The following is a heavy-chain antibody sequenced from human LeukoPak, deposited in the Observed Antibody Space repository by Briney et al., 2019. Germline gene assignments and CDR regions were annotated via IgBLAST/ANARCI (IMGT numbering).Heavy chain of an antibody. CDR1: GFTFNNYP. D-gene: IGHD1-1*01. V-gene: IGHV3-23*01. CDR3: GRDWKLDY. CDR2: IGDKGVDT. J-gene: IGHJ4*02. Sequence: GGSLRLSCAASGFTFNNYPMSWVRQAPGKGLEWVAAIGDKGVDTKYADSVKGRFTISRDNSKNTLYLRMNSLRVEDTAIYYCGRDWKLDYWGQGTLVTVSS.